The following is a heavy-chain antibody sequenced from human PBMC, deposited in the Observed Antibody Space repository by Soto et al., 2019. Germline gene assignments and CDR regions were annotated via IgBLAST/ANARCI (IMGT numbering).Heavy chain of an antibody. J-gene: IGHJ6*02. CDR1: GGTFSNYA. CDR3: ARALYIIAARLPYYSYGMDV. Sequence: QVQLVQSGAEVKKPGSSVKVSCKASGGTFSNYAISWVRQAPGQGLEWMGGIIPIFGTAHYAQKFQGRVTINADESTSTAYMELSSLRSEDTAVYYCARALYIIAARLPYYSYGMDVWGQGTTVTVSS. D-gene: IGHD6-6*01. CDR2: IIPIFGTA. V-gene: IGHV1-69*12.